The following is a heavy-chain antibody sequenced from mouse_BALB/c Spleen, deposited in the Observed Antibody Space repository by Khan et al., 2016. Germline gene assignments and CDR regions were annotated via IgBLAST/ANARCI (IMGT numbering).Heavy chain of an antibody. D-gene: IGHD1-1*01. CDR1: GYSFTGYY. CDR3: ANPYGSSYVGFAY. CDR2: ITSYNGAT. J-gene: IGHJ3*01. Sequence: LVKTGASVKISCKASGYSFTGYYMHWVKQSHGKSLEWIGYITSYNGATSYNQKFKGKATFTVDTSSSTAYMQFNSLTSEDSAVYYCANPYGSSYVGFAYWGQGTLVTVSA. V-gene: IGHV1S34*01.